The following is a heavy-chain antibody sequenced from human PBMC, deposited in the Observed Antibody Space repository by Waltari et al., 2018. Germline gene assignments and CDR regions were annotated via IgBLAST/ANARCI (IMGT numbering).Heavy chain of an antibody. Sequence: EIELVESGGGLSPSGGSLKLSCAASGFSVSSSFMTWVRRAPGKGLVFVAILYSAGATYYSQSVRGRFLVARDNSKNILYLQMDDLTAEDTAVYYCAKDVVGYTWDEGVDTIDVWGQGAEVVVSS. V-gene: IGHV3-53*01. D-gene: IGHD3-3*01. CDR2: LYSAGAT. CDR3: AKDVVGYTWDEGVDTIDV. J-gene: IGHJ3*01. CDR1: GFSVSSSF.